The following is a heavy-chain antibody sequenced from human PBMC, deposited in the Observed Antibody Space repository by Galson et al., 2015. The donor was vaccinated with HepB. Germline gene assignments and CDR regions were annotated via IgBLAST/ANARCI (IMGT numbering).Heavy chain of an antibody. CDR3: AKAGTGAKKMHLDY. CDR1: GFSFSDYA. J-gene: IGHJ4*02. Sequence: SLRLSCAASGFSFSDYAMHWVRQAPGKGLEWVTIIWSNQITKYYVDSVRGRFTISRDNSKNTLYLQMNSLRAEDTAVYYCAKAGTGAKKMHLDYWGQGTLVTVSS. CDR2: IWSNQITK. D-gene: IGHD1-14*01. V-gene: IGHV3-33*06.